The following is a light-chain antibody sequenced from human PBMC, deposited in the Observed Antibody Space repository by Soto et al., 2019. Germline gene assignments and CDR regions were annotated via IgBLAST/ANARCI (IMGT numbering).Light chain of an antibody. J-gene: IGKJ1*01. CDR1: QSVSSN. Sequence: EILMTQYPVTLSVSPGERATLSCRASQSVSSNLAWYQQKPGQAPRLLIYGPSTRATGIPDRFSGSGSGTDFTLTISGLEPEDFAVYYCQQYGSSPWTFGQGTKVDI. V-gene: IGKV3-20*01. CDR2: GPS. CDR3: QQYGSSPWT.